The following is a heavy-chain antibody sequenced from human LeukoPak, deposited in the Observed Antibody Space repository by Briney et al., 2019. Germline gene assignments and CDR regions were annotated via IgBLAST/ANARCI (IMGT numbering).Heavy chain of an antibody. CDR1: GGSVSSGSNC. V-gene: IGHV4-61*01. D-gene: IGHD6-19*01. CDR2: IYYSGST. J-gene: IGHJ4*02. CDR3: ARGGGTEHWLPADY. Sequence: SEPLSLTCTVSGGSVSSGSNCWSWIRQPPGKGLEWFGYIYYSGSTNYNPSLKSRVTVSVDTSKYQFSLKLTSVTAADTAVYYCARGGGTEHWLPADYWGQGTLVTVSS.